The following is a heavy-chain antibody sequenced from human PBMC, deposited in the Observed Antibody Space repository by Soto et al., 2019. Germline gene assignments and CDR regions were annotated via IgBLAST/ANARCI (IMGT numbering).Heavy chain of an antibody. CDR1: GYTFTSYG. CDR3: ARAYCSSTSCPYGMDV. D-gene: IGHD2-2*01. CDR2: IMPIFGTI. V-gene: IGHV1-69*13. J-gene: IGHJ6*02. Sequence: QVQLVQSGAEVKKAGASVKVSCKASGYTFTSYGISWVRQAPGQGLEWMGGIMPIFGTIKYAQKFQGRVTITADESTSTAYMELSSLRSEDTAVYYCARAYCSSTSCPYGMDVWGQGTTVTVSS.